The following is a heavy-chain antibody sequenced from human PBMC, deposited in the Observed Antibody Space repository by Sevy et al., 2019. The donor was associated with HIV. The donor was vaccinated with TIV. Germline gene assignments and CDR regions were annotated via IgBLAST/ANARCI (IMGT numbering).Heavy chain of an antibody. V-gene: IGHV4-34*01. CDR1: GGSFSGYY. CDR2: INHSGST. Sequence: SETLSLTCAVYGGSFSGYYWSWIRQPPGKGVEWIGEINHSGSTNYNPSLKSRVTISVDTSKNQFSLKLSSVTAADTAVYYCARGGGTQSYYDFWSGYYLPNNWFDPWGQGTLVTVSS. D-gene: IGHD3-3*01. J-gene: IGHJ5*02. CDR3: ARGGGTQSYYDFWSGYYLPNNWFDP.